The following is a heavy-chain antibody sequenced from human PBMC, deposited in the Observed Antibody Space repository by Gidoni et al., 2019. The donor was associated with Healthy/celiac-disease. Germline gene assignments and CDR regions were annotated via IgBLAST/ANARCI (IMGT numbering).Heavy chain of an antibody. V-gene: IGHV4-34*01. CDR1: GGSFSGYY. J-gene: IGHJ5*02. Sequence: QVQLQQWVAGLLKPSETLSLTCAVYGGSFSGYYWSWIRQPPGKGLEWIGEINHSGSTNYNPSLKSRVTISVDTSKNQFHLKLSSVNAADTDVYYCARDYVAMVGWFDPWGQGTLVTVSS. D-gene: IGHD2-15*01. CDR2: INHSGST. CDR3: ARDYVAMVGWFDP.